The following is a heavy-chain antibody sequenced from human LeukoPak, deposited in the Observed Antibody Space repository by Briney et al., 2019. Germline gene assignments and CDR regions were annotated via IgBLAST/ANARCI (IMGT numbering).Heavy chain of an antibody. V-gene: IGHV3-23*01. CDR1: GFTFSSYG. J-gene: IGHJ4*02. D-gene: IGHD3-22*01. CDR2: ISGSGGST. Sequence: GTLRLSCAASGFTFSSYGMSWVRQAPGKGLEWVSAISGSGGSTYYADSVKGRFTISRDNSKNTLYLQMNSLRAEDTAVYYCAKAPLRYYYDSSGVFDYWGQGTLVTVSS. CDR3: AKAPLRYYYDSSGVFDY.